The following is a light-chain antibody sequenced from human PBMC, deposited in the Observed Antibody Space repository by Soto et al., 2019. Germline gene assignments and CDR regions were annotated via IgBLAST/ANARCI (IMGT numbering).Light chain of an antibody. CDR3: QQYNNWPPRT. V-gene: IGKV3-15*01. J-gene: IGKJ2*01. CDR1: QSISNS. CDR2: GAS. Sequence: EIVMTQSPASLSVSPGETATLSCRASQSISNSLAWYQLKPGQAPSLLIYGASTRATGIPARFSGSGSGTEFTLTISSLQSEDSALYYCQQYNNWPPRTFGQGTKLEIK.